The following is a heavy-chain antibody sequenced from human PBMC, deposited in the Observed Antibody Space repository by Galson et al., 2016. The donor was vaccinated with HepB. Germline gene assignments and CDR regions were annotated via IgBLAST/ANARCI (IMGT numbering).Heavy chain of an antibody. Sequence: SVKVSCKASGYTFTRNGISWVRQAPGQGLEWMGWIRTYNGNTNYAQKFQGRVTMTTDTSTSTAYMELRNLRSDDTAVYVCAKSLRNYYDAGSHDGMDVWGQGTTVTVSS. CDR2: IRTYNGNT. CDR1: GYTFTRNG. V-gene: IGHV1-18*01. J-gene: IGHJ6*02. D-gene: IGHD3-10*01. CDR3: AKSLRNYYDAGSHDGMDV.